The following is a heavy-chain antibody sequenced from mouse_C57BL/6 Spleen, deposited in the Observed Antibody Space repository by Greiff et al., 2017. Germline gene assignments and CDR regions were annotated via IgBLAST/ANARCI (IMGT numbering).Heavy chain of an antibody. Sequence: EVQLVESGPELVKPGASVKISCKASGYSFTGYYMNWVKQSPEKSLEWIGEINPSTGGTTYNQKFKAKATLTVDKSSSTAYMQLKSLTSEDSAVYYCARDYGSPHWYFDVWGTGTTVTVSS. D-gene: IGHD1-1*01. CDR1: GYSFTGYY. CDR2: INPSTGGT. CDR3: ARDYGSPHWYFDV. V-gene: IGHV1-42*01. J-gene: IGHJ1*03.